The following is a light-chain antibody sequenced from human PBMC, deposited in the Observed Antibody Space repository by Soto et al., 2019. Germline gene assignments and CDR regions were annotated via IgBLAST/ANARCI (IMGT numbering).Light chain of an antibody. V-gene: IGLV1-44*01. CDR3: AAWDDSLNGLYV. CDR2: SNN. Sequence: QSVLTQPPSASGTPGQRVTISCSGSSSNIGSNTVNWYQQLPGTAPKLLIHSNNQRPSGVPDRFPGSKSGTSASLAISGLQSEDEADYYCAAWDDSLNGLYVFGTGTKATVL. CDR1: SSNIGSNT. J-gene: IGLJ1*01.